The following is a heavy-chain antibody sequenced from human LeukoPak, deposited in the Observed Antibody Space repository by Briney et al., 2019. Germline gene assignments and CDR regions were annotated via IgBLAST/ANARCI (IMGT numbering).Heavy chain of an antibody. Sequence: GASVKVSFKASGYTFTSYYMHWVRQAPGQGLEWMGIINPSGGSTSYAQKFQGRVTMTRDTYTSTVYMELSSLRSEDTAVYYCARGFREQQLDYWGQGTLVTVSS. CDR2: INPSGGST. J-gene: IGHJ4*02. CDR1: GYTFTSYY. V-gene: IGHV1-46*01. CDR3: ARGFREQQLDY. D-gene: IGHD6-13*01.